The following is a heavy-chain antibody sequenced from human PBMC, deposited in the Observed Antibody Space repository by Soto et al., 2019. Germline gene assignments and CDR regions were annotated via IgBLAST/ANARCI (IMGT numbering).Heavy chain of an antibody. D-gene: IGHD1-1*01. V-gene: IGHV1-18*01. CDR2: ISAHNGNT. J-gene: IGHJ4*02. CDR3: ARGRYGDY. CDR1: GYTFTSYG. Sequence: QVHLVQSGAEVKKPGASVKVSCKASGYTFTSYGITWVRQAPGQGLEWMGWISAHNGNTDYAQELQGRVSVTRDTSTSTAYMELRSLRSDDTAVYYCARGRYGDYWGQGALVTVSS.